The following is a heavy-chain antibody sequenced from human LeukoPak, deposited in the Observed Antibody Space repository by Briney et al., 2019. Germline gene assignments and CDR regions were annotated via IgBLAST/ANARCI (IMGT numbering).Heavy chain of an antibody. D-gene: IGHD3-22*01. CDR3: ARDLTLYYDSSGYHFDY. Sequence: ASVKVSCKASGYTFTSYDINWVRQATGQGLEWMGWMNPNSGNTGYAQKFQGRVTMTRNTSISTAYMEPSSLRSEDTAVYYCARDLTLYYDSSGYHFDYWGQGTLVTVSS. CDR1: GYTFTSYD. CDR2: MNPNSGNT. V-gene: IGHV1-8*01. J-gene: IGHJ4*02.